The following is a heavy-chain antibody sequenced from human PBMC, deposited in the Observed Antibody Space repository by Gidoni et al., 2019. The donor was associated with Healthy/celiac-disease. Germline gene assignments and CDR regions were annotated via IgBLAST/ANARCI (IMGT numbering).Heavy chain of an antibody. D-gene: IGHD6-13*01. CDR1: GFTFSSYA. CDR2: ISGSGCST. Sequence: EVQLLESGGGLVQPGGSLRLSCAASGFTFSSYAMSWVRQSPVKGLEWVSSISGSGCSTYYADSVKGRFTISRDNSKNTRYLKMNSLRAEDTAVYYCAKPLSSSWNGDWFDPWGQGTLVTVSS. J-gene: IGHJ5*02. V-gene: IGHV3-23*01. CDR3: AKPLSSSWNGDWFDP.